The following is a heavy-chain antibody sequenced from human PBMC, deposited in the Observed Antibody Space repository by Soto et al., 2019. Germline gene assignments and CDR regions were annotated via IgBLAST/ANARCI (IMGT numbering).Heavy chain of an antibody. CDR2: INHSGST. D-gene: IGHD6-13*01. CDR1: GGSFSGYY. V-gene: IGHV4-34*01. CDR3: ARGSIPAAGGGDY. Sequence: SETLSRTCAVYGGSFSGYYWSWIRQSPGKGLEWIGEINHSGSTNYNPSLKSRVTISVDTSKNQFSLKLSSVTAADTAVYYCARGSIPAAGGGDYWGQGTLVTVS. J-gene: IGHJ4*02.